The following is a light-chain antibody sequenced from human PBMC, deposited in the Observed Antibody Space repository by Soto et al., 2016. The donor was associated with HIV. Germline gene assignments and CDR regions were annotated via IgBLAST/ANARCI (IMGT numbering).Light chain of an antibody. CDR1: QAINSR. CDR2: ATY. J-gene: IGKJ4*01. V-gene: IGKV1-12*01. Sequence: DIQMTQSPSSVSASVGDRVTITCRASQAINSRLAWYQQNPGKAPEVLITATYTLQDGVPSRFSGSASGGTGTDFTLTIDSLQPEDFGTYYCQKYNGVVTFGGGTKVEI. CDR3: QKYNGVVT.